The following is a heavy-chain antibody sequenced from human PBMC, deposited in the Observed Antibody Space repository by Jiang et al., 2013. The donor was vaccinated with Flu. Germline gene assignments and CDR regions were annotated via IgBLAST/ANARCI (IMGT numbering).Heavy chain of an antibody. J-gene: IGHJ6*02. D-gene: IGHD3-10*01. Sequence: GAEVKKPGSSVKVSCKASGGTFSSYAISWVRQAPGQGLEWMGGIIPIFGTANYAQKFQGRVTITADESTSTAYMELSSLRSEDTAVYYCAREPGLKRGYYYYGMDVWGQGTTVTVSS. CDR2: IIPIFGTA. V-gene: IGHV1-69*01. CDR3: AREPGLKRGYYYYGMDV. CDR1: GGTFSSYA.